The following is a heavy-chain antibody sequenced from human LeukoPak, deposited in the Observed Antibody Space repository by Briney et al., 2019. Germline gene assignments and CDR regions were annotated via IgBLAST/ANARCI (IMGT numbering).Heavy chain of an antibody. CDR1: GGSISSSSYY. CDR3: ARGSEGSGNYYNPRYFDY. Sequence: SETLSPTCTVSGGSISSSSYYWGWIRQPPRKGLECIGSIYYSGSTYYNPSLKSRVTISVDTSKNQFSLKLSSVTAADTAVYYCARGSEGSGNYYNPRYFDYWGQGTLVTVSP. CDR2: IYYSGST. J-gene: IGHJ4*02. V-gene: IGHV4-39*07. D-gene: IGHD3-10*01.